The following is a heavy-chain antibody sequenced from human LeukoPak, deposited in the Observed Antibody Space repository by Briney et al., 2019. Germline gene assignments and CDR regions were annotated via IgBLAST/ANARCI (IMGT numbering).Heavy chain of an antibody. V-gene: IGHV3-74*01. CDR2: VNTDGSST. J-gene: IGHJ4*02. Sequence: GGSLRLSCAASGFTFSTYWMHWVRQAPGKGLVWVSRVNTDGSSTFHADSVKGRFTISRDNAKNTLYLQMNSLRVEDTAVYYCARDSSSDWSRGIDYWGQGTLVTVSS. CDR3: ARDSSSDWSRGIDY. CDR1: GFTFSTYW. D-gene: IGHD3-9*01.